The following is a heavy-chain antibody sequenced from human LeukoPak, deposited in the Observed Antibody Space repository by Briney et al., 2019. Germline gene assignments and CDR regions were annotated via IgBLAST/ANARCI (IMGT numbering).Heavy chain of an antibody. D-gene: IGHD3-22*01. CDR2: IDDSGGT. J-gene: IGHJ6*03. V-gene: IGHV4-61*03. Sequence: SETLSLTCTVSGYSISSGYYWGWIRQPPGKGLEWIGYIDDSGGTNYHPALQSRVTISVDTSKNHFSLKLTSVTAADAAIYYCARGHGYYYYYMDVWGTGTTVTISS. CDR3: ARGHGYYYYYMDV. CDR1: GYSISSGYY.